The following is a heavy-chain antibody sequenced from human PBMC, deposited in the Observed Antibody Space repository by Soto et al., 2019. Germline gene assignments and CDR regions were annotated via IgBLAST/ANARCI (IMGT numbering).Heavy chain of an antibody. V-gene: IGHV3-30-3*01. J-gene: IGHJ4*02. Sequence: QVQLVESGGGVVQPGRSLRLSCAASGFTFSSYAMHWVRQAPGKGLEWVAVISYDGSNKYYADSVKGRFTISRDNSKNTLYLQMNSLRAEDTAVYYCARDTGISCGGDCYPDYWGQGTLVTVSS. CDR1: GFTFSSYA. CDR2: ISYDGSNK. CDR3: ARDTGISCGGDCYPDY. D-gene: IGHD2-21*02.